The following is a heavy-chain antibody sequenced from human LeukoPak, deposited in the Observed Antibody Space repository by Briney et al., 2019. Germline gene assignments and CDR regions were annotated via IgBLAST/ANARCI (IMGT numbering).Heavy chain of an antibody. J-gene: IGHJ2*01. V-gene: IGHV4-39*07. CDR1: GGSISSSSYY. CDR2: IYHSGST. Sequence: SETLSLTCTVSGGSISSSSYYWGWIRQPPGKGLEWIGSIYHSGSTYYNPSLKSRVTISVDTSKNQFSLKLSSVTAADTAVYYCARVVVTATPWYFDLWGRGTLVTVSS. CDR3: ARVVVTATPWYFDL. D-gene: IGHD2-21*02.